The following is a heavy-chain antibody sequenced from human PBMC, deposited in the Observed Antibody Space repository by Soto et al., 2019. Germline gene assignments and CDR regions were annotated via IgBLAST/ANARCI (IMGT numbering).Heavy chain of an antibody. Sequence: QITLKESGPTLLKPTQTLTLTCTFSGFSLSTSGVGVGWIRQPPGKALQWLALIYWDDDKRYSPSLRNRLTITKDTSQNQMVLTMTNMDPVDKATYYCAHQTYYYGSGTIDVWGQGTTVTVS. D-gene: IGHD3-10*01. CDR3: AHQTYYYGSGTIDV. J-gene: IGHJ6*02. CDR1: GFSLSTSGVG. V-gene: IGHV2-5*02. CDR2: IYWDDDK.